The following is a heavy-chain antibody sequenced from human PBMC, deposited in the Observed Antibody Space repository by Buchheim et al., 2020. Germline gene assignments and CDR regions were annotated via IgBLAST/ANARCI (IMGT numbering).Heavy chain of an antibody. J-gene: IGHJ6*02. CDR3: ARQSGDDSSGYYHYYYYGMDV. D-gene: IGHD3-22*01. CDR2: IYYSGST. Sequence: QVQLQESGPGLVKPSQTLSLTCTVSGGSISSGGYYWSWIRQHPGKGLEWIGYIYYSGSTYYNPSLKSRITISVDTSKNQFSLKLRSVTAADTAVYYCARQSGDDSSGYYHYYYYGMDVWGQGTT. V-gene: IGHV4-31*03. CDR1: GGSISSGGYY.